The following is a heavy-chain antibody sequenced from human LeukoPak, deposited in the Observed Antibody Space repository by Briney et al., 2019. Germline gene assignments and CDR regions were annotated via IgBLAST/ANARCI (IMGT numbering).Heavy chain of an antibody. D-gene: IGHD3-16*01. CDR1: GFTVSSNY. J-gene: IGHJ4*02. CDR2: MYNGGST. V-gene: IGHV4-39*01. Sequence: GSLRLSCAASGFTVSSNYMSWIRQPPGKGLEWIGTMYNGGSTSYNPSLKSRVTISVDTSKNQFSLKVNSVTAADTAVYYCARTAGGGGLDCWGQGTLVTVSS. CDR3: ARTAGGGGLDC.